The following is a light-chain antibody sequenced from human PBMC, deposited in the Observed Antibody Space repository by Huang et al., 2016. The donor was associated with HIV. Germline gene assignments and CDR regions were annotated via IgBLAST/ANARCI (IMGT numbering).Light chain of an antibody. J-gene: IGKJ4*01. Sequence: EIVMTESPAALSVAPGERVTLSCRASQSVNSNVAWYQQKSGQGPRLLIYDASSRATGIPARFSASGSGTEFTLTITSLQSEDFAVYYCQQYDNWPLTFGGGARVEIK. CDR1: QSVNSN. CDR3: QQYDNWPLT. V-gene: IGKV3-15*01. CDR2: DAS.